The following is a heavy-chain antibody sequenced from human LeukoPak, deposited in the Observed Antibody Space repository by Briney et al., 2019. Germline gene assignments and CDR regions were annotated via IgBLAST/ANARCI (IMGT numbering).Heavy chain of an antibody. CDR3: ARVPAVAGSGNDY. D-gene: IGHD6-19*01. CDR2: IYSGGST. J-gene: IGHJ4*02. V-gene: IGHV3-53*01. CDR1: GLTVSSDY. Sequence: GGSLRLSCAASGLTVSSDYMSWVRQAPGKGLEWVSIIYSGGSTYYADSVKGRFTISRDNTKNTLYLQMNSLRAEDTAVYYCARVPAVAGSGNDYWGQGTLVTVSS.